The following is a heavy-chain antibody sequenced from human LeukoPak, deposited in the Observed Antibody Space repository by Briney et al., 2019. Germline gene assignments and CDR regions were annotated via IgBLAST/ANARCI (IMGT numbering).Heavy chain of an antibody. J-gene: IGHJ5*02. CDR1: GGSISSYY. D-gene: IGHD3-3*01. CDR2: IYTSGST. CDR3: ARGITIFGVVRNWFDP. Sequence: PSETLSLTCTVSGGSISSYYWSWIRQPAGKGLEWIGRIYTSGSTNYNPSLKSRVTMSVDTSKNQFSLKLSSVTAADTAVYYCARGITIFGVVRNWFDPWGQGTLVTVSS. V-gene: IGHV4-4*07.